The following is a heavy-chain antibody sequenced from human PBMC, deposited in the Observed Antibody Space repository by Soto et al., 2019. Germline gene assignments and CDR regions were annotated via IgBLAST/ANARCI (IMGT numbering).Heavy chain of an antibody. Sequence: GGSLRLSCAASGFTFSNSGFHWVRQAPGKGLEWVAVISYDGGHRYYTDSVNGRFTISRDNSKNTVSLQMNNLRPDDTAVYYCAKDPVEPRDPPLSNWFAPWGLGTPVPVSS. V-gene: IGHV3-30*18. CDR3: AKDPVEPRDPPLSNWFAP. J-gene: IGHJ5*02. CDR1: GFTFSNSG. CDR2: ISYDGGHR. D-gene: IGHD1-26*01.